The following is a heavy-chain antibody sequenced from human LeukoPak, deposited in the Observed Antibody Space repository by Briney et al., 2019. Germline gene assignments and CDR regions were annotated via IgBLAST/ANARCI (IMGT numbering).Heavy chain of an antibody. CDR1: GGTFSTFG. V-gene: IGHV1-69*13. Sequence: SVKVSCKASGGTFSTFGISWVRQAPGQGLEWMGGIIPLFDTPWYAQKFQGRVTITADESTSTAYLELTSLRSEDTAMYYCAGIQLWLSDWGQGTLVTVSS. CDR3: AGIQLWLSD. J-gene: IGHJ4*02. CDR2: IIPLFDTP. D-gene: IGHD5-18*01.